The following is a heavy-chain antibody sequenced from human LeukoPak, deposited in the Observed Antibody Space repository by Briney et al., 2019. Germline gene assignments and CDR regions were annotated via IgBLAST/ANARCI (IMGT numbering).Heavy chain of an antibody. J-gene: IGHJ4*02. CDR3: AKDPRVLRFLESVPDY. CDR1: GFAFSSYG. CDR2: IRYDGSNK. V-gene: IGHV3-30*02. D-gene: IGHD3-3*01. Sequence: PGGSLRLSCAASGFAFSSYGMHWVREAPGKGLEWVAFIRYDGSNKYYADSVKGRFTISRDNSKNTLYLQMNSLRAEDTAVYYCAKDPRVLRFLESVPDYWGQGTLVTVSS.